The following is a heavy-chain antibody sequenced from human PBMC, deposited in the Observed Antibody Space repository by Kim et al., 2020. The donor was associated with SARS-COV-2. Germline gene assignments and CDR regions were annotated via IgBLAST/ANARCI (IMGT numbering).Heavy chain of an antibody. CDR2: INSDGSRT. V-gene: IGHV3-74*01. Sequence: TLSLTCAASGLSIRNYYMHWVRQAPGKGPVWVSRINSDGSRTHYADSVKGRFTISRDNAKNTLYLQMNSLRPDDTAVYYCANFGGGAAYWGQGTLVTVSS. J-gene: IGHJ4*02. D-gene: IGHD3-10*01. CDR1: GLSIRNYY. CDR3: ANFGGGAAY.